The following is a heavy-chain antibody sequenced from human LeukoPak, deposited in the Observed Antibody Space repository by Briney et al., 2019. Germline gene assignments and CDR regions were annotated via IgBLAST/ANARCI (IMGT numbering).Heavy chain of an antibody. Sequence: SQTLSLTCTVSGGSISSGGYYWSWIRQHPGKGLEWIGYIYYSGSTYYNPSLKSRVTILMDTSKNQFSLRLSSVTAADTAVYYCARHAGGYSYETWGQGTLVTVSS. J-gene: IGHJ4*02. CDR2: IYYSGST. V-gene: IGHV4-31*03. CDR3: ARHAGGYSYET. D-gene: IGHD5-18*01. CDR1: GGSISSGGYY.